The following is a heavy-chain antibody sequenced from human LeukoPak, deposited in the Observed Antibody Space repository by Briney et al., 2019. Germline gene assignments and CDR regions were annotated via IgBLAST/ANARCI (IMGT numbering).Heavy chain of an antibody. CDR3: ARGASTWGRCSDY. CDR1: GHTFTSYD. D-gene: IGHD3-16*01. J-gene: IGHJ4*02. CDR2: MNPNSGNT. V-gene: IGHV1-8*01. Sequence: ASVKVSCKASGHTFTSYDIDWVRQATGQGLEWMGWMNPNSGNTGYAQKFQGRVTMTRNTSISTAYMELSSLRSEDTAVYYCARGASTWGRCSDYWGQGTLVTVSS.